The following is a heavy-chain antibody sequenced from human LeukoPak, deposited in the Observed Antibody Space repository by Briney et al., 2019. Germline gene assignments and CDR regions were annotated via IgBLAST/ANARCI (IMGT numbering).Heavy chain of an antibody. CDR3: ARETSYYGSGSYYRVNWFDP. CDR1: GSSISNYY. J-gene: IGHJ5*02. D-gene: IGHD3-10*01. V-gene: IGHV4-59*01. CDR2: IYYSGST. Sequence: SETLSLTCTVSGSSISNYYWGWIRQAPGKGLEWIGSIYYSGSTNYNPSLKSRVTISVDTSKNQFSLKLSSVTAADTAVYYCARETSYYGSGSYYRVNWFDPWGQGTLVTVSS.